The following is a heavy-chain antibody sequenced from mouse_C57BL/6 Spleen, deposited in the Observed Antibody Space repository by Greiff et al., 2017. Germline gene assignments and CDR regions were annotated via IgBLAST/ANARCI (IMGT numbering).Heavy chain of an antibody. CDR2: IYPGNSDT. D-gene: IGHD3-1*01. Sequence: VQLQQSGTVLARPGASVKMSCKTSGYTFTSYWMHWVKQRPGQGLEWIGAIYPGNSDTSYNQKFKGKAKLTAVTSASTAYMELSSLTNEDSAVYYCTRKSGGSLAMDYWGQGTSVTVSS. V-gene: IGHV1-5*01. CDR3: TRKSGGSLAMDY. CDR1: GYTFTSYW. J-gene: IGHJ4*01.